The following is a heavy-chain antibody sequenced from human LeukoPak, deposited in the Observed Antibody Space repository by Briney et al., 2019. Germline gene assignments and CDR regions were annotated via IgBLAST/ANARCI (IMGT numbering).Heavy chain of an antibody. CDR2: ISYDGSNK. CDR3: ARRRWNSSSWHYYYYYMDV. Sequence: GGSLRLSCAASGFTFSSYGMHWVRQAPGKGLEWVAVISYDGSNKYYADSVKGRFTISRDNSKNTLYLQMNSLRAEDTAVYYCARRRWNSSSWHYYYYYMDVWGKGTTVTVSS. V-gene: IGHV3-30*03. CDR1: GFTFSSYG. D-gene: IGHD6-13*01. J-gene: IGHJ6*03.